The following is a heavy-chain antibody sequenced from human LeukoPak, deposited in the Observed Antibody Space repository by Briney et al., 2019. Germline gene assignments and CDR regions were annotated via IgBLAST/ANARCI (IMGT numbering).Heavy chain of an antibody. CDR1: GGSISSYY. J-gene: IGHJ4*02. CDR2: IYNGNT. CDR3: VRVSILWYAVI. V-gene: IGHV4-59*01. D-gene: IGHD6-13*01. Sequence: SETLSLTCTVSGGSISSYYWSWIRQPPGKGLEWIGYIYNGNTNYNPSLSSLKSRVTISVDTSKNQFSLRVNSVTAADTAVFYCVRVSILWYAVIWGQGTPVTVSS.